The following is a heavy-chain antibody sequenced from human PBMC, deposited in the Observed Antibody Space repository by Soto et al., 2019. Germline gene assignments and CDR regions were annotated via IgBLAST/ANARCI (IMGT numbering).Heavy chain of an antibody. V-gene: IGHV5-10-1*01. CDR3: ARQAIFGVIIIAFDI. Sequence: ESLKISCKGSGYSFSSYWITWVRQMPGKGLEWMGRIDPSDSYTNYSPSFQGHVTISADKSISTAYLQWSSLKASDTAMYYCARQAIFGVIIIAFDIWGQGTMVTGSS. CDR2: IDPSDSYT. D-gene: IGHD3-3*01. J-gene: IGHJ3*02. CDR1: GYSFSSYW.